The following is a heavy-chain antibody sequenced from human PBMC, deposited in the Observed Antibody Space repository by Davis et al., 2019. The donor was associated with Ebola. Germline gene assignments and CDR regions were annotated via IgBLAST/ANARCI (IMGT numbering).Heavy chain of an antibody. J-gene: IGHJ4*02. CDR2: ISAYNGNT. CDR3: ASAGTRSYYDSSGYYYGI. V-gene: IGHV1-18*01. CDR1: GYTFTSYG. Sequence: ASVKVSCKASGYTFTSYGISWVRQAPGQGLEWMGWISAYNGNTNYAQKLQGRVTMTTDTSTSTAYMELRSLRSDDTAVYYCASAGTRSYYDSSGYYYGIWGQGTLVTVSS. D-gene: IGHD3-22*01.